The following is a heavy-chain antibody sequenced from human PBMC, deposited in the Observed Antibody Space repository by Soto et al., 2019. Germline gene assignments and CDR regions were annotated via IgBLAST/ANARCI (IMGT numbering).Heavy chain of an antibody. D-gene: IGHD1-26*01. J-gene: IGHJ6*02. CDR2: INHSGST. Sequence: SETLSLTCAVYGGSFSGYYWSWIRQPPGKGLEWIGEINHSGSTNYNPSLKSRVTISVDTSKNQFSLKLSSVTAADTAVYYCARGGVGAHYYYSDGMDVWGQGTTVTVYS. CDR3: ARGGVGAHYYYSDGMDV. CDR1: GGSFSGYY. V-gene: IGHV4-34*01.